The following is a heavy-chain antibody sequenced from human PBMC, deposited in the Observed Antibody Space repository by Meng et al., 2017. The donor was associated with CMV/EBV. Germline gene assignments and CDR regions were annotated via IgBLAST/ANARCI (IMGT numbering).Heavy chain of an antibody. J-gene: IGHJ5*02. CDR2: ISSSSSYT. CDR1: GFTFSDYY. CDR3: ARGSYYGVNWFDP. D-gene: IGHD1-26*01. V-gene: IGHV3-11*06. Sequence: QVQLVEXXXXXVKPGGXXXLSCAASGFTFSDYYMSWIRQAPGKGLEWVSYISSSSSYTNYADSVKGRFTISRDNAKNSLYLQMNSLRAEDTAVYYCARGSYYGVNWFDPWGQGTLVTVSS.